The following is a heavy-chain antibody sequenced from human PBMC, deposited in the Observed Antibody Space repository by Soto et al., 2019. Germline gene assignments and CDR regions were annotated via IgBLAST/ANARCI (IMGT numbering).Heavy chain of an antibody. CDR1: GGSFSGYY. J-gene: IGHJ4*02. CDR2: INHSGST. V-gene: IGHV4-34*01. Sequence: QVQLQQWGAGLLKPSETLSLTCAVYGGSFSGYYWSWIRQPPGKGLEWIGEINHSGSTNYNPSLKRRVTLSVDTSKNQFSLKLSSVTAADTAVYYCARNQLAGETDYWGQGTLVTVSS. CDR3: ARNQLAGETDY. D-gene: IGHD7-27*01.